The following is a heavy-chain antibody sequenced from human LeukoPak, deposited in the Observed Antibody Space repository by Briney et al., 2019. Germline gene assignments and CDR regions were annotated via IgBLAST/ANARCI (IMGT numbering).Heavy chain of an antibody. CDR1: GFTLSSYW. J-gene: IGHJ4*02. D-gene: IGHD5-18*01. Sequence: QPGGSLRLSCAASGFTLSSYWMHWVRQAPGKGLVWVSRVNGDGSSTNYADSVKGRFTISRDNARNTLYLQMNTLTAEDTAAYYCVRAGYSSGADYWGQGTLVTVSS. CDR3: VRAGYSSGADY. V-gene: IGHV3-74*01. CDR2: VNGDGSST.